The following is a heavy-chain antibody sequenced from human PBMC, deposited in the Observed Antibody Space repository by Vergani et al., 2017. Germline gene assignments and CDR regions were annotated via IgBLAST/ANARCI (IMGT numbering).Heavy chain of an antibody. Sequence: QVQLMQSGPVMKKPGDSMKVSCQASESTFSDYNIHWVRQAPGQGLQWMGWISPKTGDTDYLQRFQDRVTMTRNASTKTVYLKMTRLTSDDTSIYYCAHSGSFGKRDGFDAWGPGTLVTVSS. CDR1: ESTFSDYN. CDR2: ISPKTGDT. J-gene: IGHJ5*02. D-gene: IGHD1-26*01. V-gene: IGHV1-2*02. CDR3: AHSGSFGKRDGFDA.